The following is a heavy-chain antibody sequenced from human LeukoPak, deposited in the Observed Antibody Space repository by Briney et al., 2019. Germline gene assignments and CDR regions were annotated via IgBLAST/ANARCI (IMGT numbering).Heavy chain of an antibody. CDR2: TYYRSNWYN. CDR3: AREVAVAGPFDY. CDR1: GDSVSSNSAG. Sequence: SQTLPLTCAISGDSVSSNSAGWNWIRQSPSRGLEWLGRTYYRSNWYNDYALSVKSRISIDPDTSKNQFSLQLNSVTPEDTAVYYCAREVAVAGPFDYWGQGILVSVSS. V-gene: IGHV6-1*01. D-gene: IGHD6-19*01. J-gene: IGHJ4*02.